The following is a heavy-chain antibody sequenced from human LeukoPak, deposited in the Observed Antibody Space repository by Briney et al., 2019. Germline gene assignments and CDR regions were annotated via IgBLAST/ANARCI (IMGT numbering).Heavy chain of an antibody. J-gene: IGHJ4*02. V-gene: IGHV4-39*07. Sequence: PSETLSLTCTVSGGSISSSSYYWGWIRQPPGKGLEWIGSIYYSGSTYYNPSLKSRVTISVDTSKNQFSLKLTSVTAADTAVYYCARALYYYGSGNQFYFDYWGQGTLVTVSS. D-gene: IGHD3-10*01. CDR2: IYYSGST. CDR3: ARALYYYGSGNQFYFDY. CDR1: GGSISSSSYY.